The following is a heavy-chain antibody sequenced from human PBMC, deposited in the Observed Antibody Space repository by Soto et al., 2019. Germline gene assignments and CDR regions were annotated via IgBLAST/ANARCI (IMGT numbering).Heavy chain of an antibody. Sequence: PGGSLRLSCEASGFTFSTYEMYWVRQAPGKGLEWVSYISSSSNAIYYGDSVKGRFTISRDNAKNSLHLRMSSLRAEDTAIYYCARGGSSGWFFLGYWGQGALVTVSS. CDR1: GFTFSTYE. CDR3: ARGGSSGWFFLGY. J-gene: IGHJ4*02. V-gene: IGHV3-48*03. D-gene: IGHD6-19*01. CDR2: ISSSSNAI.